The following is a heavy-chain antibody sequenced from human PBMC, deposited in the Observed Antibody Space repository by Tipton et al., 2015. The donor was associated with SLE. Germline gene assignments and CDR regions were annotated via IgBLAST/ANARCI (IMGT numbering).Heavy chain of an antibody. CDR3: ARATSTGYSEFYS. J-gene: IGHJ5*01. D-gene: IGHD3-22*01. CDR2: IYDSGTT. Sequence: TLSLTCTVSGGSFSGYYWKWIRQPPGKGLEWIGYIYDSGTTNFNTSLKSRVIISEDTSKNQLSLKLSSVTAADTAVYYCARATSTGYSEFYSWGQGTLVTVSS. V-gene: IGHV4-59*01. CDR1: GGSFSGYY.